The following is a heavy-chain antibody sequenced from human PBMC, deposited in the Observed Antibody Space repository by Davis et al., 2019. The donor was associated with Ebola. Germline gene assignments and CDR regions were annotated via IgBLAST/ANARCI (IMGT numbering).Heavy chain of an antibody. CDR1: GGSSSDYS. CDR3: ASPHQIRGKDFFDL. CDR2: IDHKGKT. V-gene: IGHV4-34*01. Sequence: PSETLSLTCALYGGSSSDYSWSLIPQSPGKGLEWIGEIDHKGKTYYNPSLKSRVTISKDTSRNYFSLQLRSVSAADTAVYYCASPHQIRGKDFFDLWGQGTLVTVSS. J-gene: IGHJ4*02. D-gene: IGHD2-2*01.